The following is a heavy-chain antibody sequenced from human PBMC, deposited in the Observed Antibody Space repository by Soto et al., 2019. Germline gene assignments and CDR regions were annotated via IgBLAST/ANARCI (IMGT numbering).Heavy chain of an antibody. D-gene: IGHD2-15*01. CDR3: AIVASWAARDWFDP. J-gene: IGHJ5*02. Sequence: QVQLVQSGAEVKKPGASVKVSCMASGYTFTGYFIHWVREVPGQGLEYMGWINPNTGGTDYAQKFQGRVTMTRDTSISTVFMEMKRLTSDDTAVYYCAIVASWAARDWFDPLGQGTLVTVSS. CDR2: INPNTGGT. V-gene: IGHV1-2*02. CDR1: GYTFTGYF.